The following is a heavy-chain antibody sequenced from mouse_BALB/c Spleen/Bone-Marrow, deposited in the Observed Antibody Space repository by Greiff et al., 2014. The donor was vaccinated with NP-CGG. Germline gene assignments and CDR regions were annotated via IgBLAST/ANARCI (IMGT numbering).Heavy chain of an antibody. D-gene: IGHD1-1*01. CDR1: GYTFTSYS. CDR3: ARHFYGSSSFAY. Sequence: VQLEESGPELVKPGASVRLSCKASGYTFTSYSIHWVKQRPGQGLEWIGWIYPGSVNTKYNEKFKGKATLTADKSSSTAYMQLSRLTSEDSAVYFCARHFYGSSSFAYWGQGTPLTVSS. V-gene: IGHV1S56*01. J-gene: IGHJ2*01. CDR2: IYPGSVNT.